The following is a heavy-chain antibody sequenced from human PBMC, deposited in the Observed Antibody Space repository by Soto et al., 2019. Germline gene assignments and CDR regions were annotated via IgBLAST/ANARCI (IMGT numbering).Heavy chain of an antibody. V-gene: IGHV1-8*01. CDR2: MNPNSGNT. CDR3: ARAYYDFWSGYYNAYYYYYMDV. D-gene: IGHD3-3*01. Sequence: QVPLVQSGAEVKKPGASVKVSCKASGYTFTSYDINWVRQATGQGLEWMGWMNPNSGNTGYAQKFQGRVTMTRNTSISTAYMQLSSLGSEDTAVYYCARAYYDFWSGYYNAYYYYYMDVWGKGTTVTVCS. J-gene: IGHJ6*03. CDR1: GYTFTSYD.